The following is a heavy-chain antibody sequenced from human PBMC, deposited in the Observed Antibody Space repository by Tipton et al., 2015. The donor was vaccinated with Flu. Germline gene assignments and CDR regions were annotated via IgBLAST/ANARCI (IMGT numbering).Heavy chain of an antibody. V-gene: IGHV3-74*01. Sequence: AASGFTFTSYWMHWVRQAPGKGLVWVSRINNDGSSTNYADSVKGRFTISRDNAKNTLYLQMNSLRAEDTAVYYCATSRTFDYWGQGTLVTVSS. J-gene: IGHJ4*02. CDR3: ATSRTFDY. CDR2: INNDGSST. CDR1: GFTFTSYW.